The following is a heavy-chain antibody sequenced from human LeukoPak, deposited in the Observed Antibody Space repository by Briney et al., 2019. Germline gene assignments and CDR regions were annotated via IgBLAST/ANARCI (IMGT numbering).Heavy chain of an antibody. J-gene: IGHJ5*02. CDR1: GYTFTSYD. V-gene: IGHV1-18*01. Sequence: GASVKVSCKASGYTFTSYDINWVRQAPGQGLEWMGWISTYNGDTKYAQRLQGRLTLTTDTSTGTAYMDLRSLRSDDTAVIYCARIRSNSWPPFPDHWGQGTLLIVSS. CDR2: ISTYNGDT. CDR3: ARIRSNSWPPFPDH. D-gene: IGHD2/OR15-2a*01.